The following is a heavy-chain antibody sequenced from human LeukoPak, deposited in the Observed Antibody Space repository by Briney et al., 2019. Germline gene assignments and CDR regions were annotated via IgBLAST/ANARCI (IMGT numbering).Heavy chain of an antibody. CDR1: GFTFSSYE. J-gene: IGHJ4*02. D-gene: IGHD3-9*01. Sequence: PGGSLRLSCAASGFTFSSYEMNWVRQAPGKGLEWVSYISSSGSTIYYADSVKGRFTISRDNPKNTLYLQMNSLRAEDTAVYYCAKWGDYDILTGYYDSDYWGQGTLVTVSS. CDR3: AKWGDYDILTGYYDSDY. CDR2: ISSSGSTI. V-gene: IGHV3-48*03.